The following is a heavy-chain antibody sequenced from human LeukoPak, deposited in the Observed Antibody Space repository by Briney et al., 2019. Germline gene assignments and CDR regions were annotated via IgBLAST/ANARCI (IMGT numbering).Heavy chain of an antibody. V-gene: IGHV4-39*07. CDR2: IFSSGST. J-gene: IGHJ4*02. D-gene: IGHD1-26*01. CDR1: GASVSGSNYY. CDR3: AKSGGYGLIDY. Sequence: SETLSLTCAVSGASVSGSNYYWGWIRQPPGEGLEWIGNIFSSGSTYYNASLQSRVTISIDASKNQFSLSLNSVPAADTAMYYCAKSGGYGLIDYWGQGTRVTVSS.